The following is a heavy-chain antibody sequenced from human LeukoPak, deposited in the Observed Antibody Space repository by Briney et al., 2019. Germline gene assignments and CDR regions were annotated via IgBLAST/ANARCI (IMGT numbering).Heavy chain of an antibody. CDR3: ASLHLVSSGWYPMADS. Sequence: SETLSLTCAVYGGSFSGYYCSWIRQPPGKGLEWIGEINHSGSTNYTPSLKSRVTISVDTSKNQFSLKLSSVTAADTAVYYCASLHLVSSGWYPMADSWGQGTLVTVSS. J-gene: IGHJ4*02. CDR1: GGSFSGYY. D-gene: IGHD6-19*01. CDR2: INHSGST. V-gene: IGHV4-34*01.